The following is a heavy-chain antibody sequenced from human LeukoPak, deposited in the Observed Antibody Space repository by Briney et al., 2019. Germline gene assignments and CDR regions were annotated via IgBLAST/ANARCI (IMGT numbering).Heavy chain of an antibody. CDR1: GYSISSGYY. J-gene: IGHJ2*01. Sequence: SETLSLTCDVSGYSISSGYYWGWIRQPPGEGLEWIGSMYHSGRTYYNPSLKSRVTISVDTSKNQLSLKLDSVTAADTAVYFCARPYHYDVTHYEPHWYFDLWGRGTLVTVSS. V-gene: IGHV4-38-2*01. CDR2: MYHSGRT. D-gene: IGHD3-22*01. CDR3: ARPYHYDVTHYEPHWYFDL.